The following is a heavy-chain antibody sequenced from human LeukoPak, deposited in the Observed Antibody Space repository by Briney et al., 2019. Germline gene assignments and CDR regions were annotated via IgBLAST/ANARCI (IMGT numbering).Heavy chain of an antibody. J-gene: IGHJ4*02. CDR2: IYYSGTT. D-gene: IGHD6-6*01. CDR1: GGSISSYY. Sequence: SETLSLTCTVSGGSISSYYWSWIRQPPEKGLEWIGYIYYSGTTNYNPSLKSRVTISVDTSKNQFSLSLRSVTAADTAVYFCARQGTRLWGFLDYWGQGTLVAVSS. V-gene: IGHV4-59*08. CDR3: ARQGTRLWGFLDY.